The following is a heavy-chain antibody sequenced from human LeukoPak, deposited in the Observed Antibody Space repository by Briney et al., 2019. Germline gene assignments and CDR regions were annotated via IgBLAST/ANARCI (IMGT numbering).Heavy chain of an antibody. Sequence: PSETLSLTCTVSGGSISRYYWSWIRQPPGKGLEWIGYIYSSENTYYNPSLNSRVTISVDTSKNQFSLKLSSVTAADTAVYYCARVPSEVLWFGEGFGSNWFDPWGQGTLVTVSS. V-gene: IGHV4-59*01. CDR2: IYSSENT. D-gene: IGHD3-10*01. J-gene: IGHJ5*02. CDR3: ARVPSEVLWFGEGFGSNWFDP. CDR1: GGSISRYY.